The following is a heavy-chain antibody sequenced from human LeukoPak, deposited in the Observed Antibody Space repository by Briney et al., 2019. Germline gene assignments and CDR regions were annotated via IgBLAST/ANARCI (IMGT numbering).Heavy chain of an antibody. CDR1: GFTFDDYA. CDR3: AKDPYYYDSRGPDY. CDR2: ISWDSGSI. J-gene: IGHJ4*02. D-gene: IGHD3-22*01. V-gene: IGHV3-9*01. Sequence: PGGSLRLSCAVSGFTFDDYAMHWVRQAPGKGLEWVSGISWDSGSIGYADSVKGRFTISRDNAKNSLYLQMNSLRTEDTALYYCAKDPYYYDSRGPDYWGLGTLVTVSS.